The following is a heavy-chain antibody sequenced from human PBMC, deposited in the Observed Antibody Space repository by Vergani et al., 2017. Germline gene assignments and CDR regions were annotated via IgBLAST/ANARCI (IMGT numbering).Heavy chain of an antibody. Sequence: QVKLQESGPGLLKPSQTLSLTCTVSGESISSGSHYWSWIRQPAGKGPEWIGHIHTGGSTDPNPSFKSRVSISVDTSKSQFSMKLNSVTVADTAVYYCARSRAYCTNGSCPAIWGQGTLVTVSS. CDR1: GESISSGSHY. J-gene: IGHJ4*02. CDR2: IHTGGST. V-gene: IGHV4-61*02. D-gene: IGHD2-8*01. CDR3: ARSRAYCTNGSCPAI.